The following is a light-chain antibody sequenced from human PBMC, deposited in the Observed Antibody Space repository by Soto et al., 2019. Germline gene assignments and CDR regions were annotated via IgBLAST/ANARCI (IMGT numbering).Light chain of an antibody. V-gene: IGKV3-15*01. Sequence: EIVMTQSPVTLSVSPGERATLSCRVSQSVSTNLAWHQQKPGQAPRLLIYGSSTRATAIPARFSGSGSGTDFTLTISSLQSEDFAVYYCQQYNNWALTFGGGTKVEVK. CDR3: QQYNNWALT. J-gene: IGKJ4*01. CDR1: QSVSTN. CDR2: GSS.